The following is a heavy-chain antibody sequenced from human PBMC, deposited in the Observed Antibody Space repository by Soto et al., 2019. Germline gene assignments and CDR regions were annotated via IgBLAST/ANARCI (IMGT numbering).Heavy chain of an antibody. D-gene: IGHD6-6*01. CDR3: ARQPYSSSSYFDY. CDR2: INPNSGGT. Sequence: ASVKVSCKASGYTFTGYYMHWVRQAPGQGLEWMGWINPNSGGTNYAQKFQGWVTMTRDTSISTAYMELSRLRSDDTAVYYCARQPYSSSSYFDYWGQGTLVTVSS. V-gene: IGHV1-2*04. CDR1: GYTFTGYY. J-gene: IGHJ4*02.